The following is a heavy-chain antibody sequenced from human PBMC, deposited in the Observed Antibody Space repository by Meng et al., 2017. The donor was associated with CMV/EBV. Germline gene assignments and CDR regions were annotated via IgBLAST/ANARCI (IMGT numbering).Heavy chain of an antibody. CDR1: GFTFSSYG. CDR3: ANLFLEWLSPSHDAFDI. V-gene: IGHV3-30*02. J-gene: IGHJ3*02. D-gene: IGHD3-3*01. Sequence: GGSLRLSCAASGFTFSSYGMHWVRQAPGKGLEWVAFIRYDGSNKYYADSVKGRFTISRDNSKNTLYLQMNSLRAEDTAVYYCANLFLEWLSPSHDAFDIWGQGTMVPSPQ. CDR2: IRYDGSNK.